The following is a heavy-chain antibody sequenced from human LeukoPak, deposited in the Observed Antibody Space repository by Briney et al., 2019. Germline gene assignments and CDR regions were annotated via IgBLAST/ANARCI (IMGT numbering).Heavy chain of an antibody. J-gene: IGHJ5*02. CDR1: GGSISSYY. CDR3: ARGSSGWYAVDWFDP. D-gene: IGHD6-19*01. V-gene: IGHV4-59*08. Sequence: PSQTLSLTCTVSGGSISSYYWSWIRQPPGKGLEWIGYIYYSGSTNYNPSLKSRVTISVDTSKNQFSLKLSSVTAADTAVYYCARGSSGWYAVDWFDPWGQGTLVTVSS. CDR2: IYYSGST.